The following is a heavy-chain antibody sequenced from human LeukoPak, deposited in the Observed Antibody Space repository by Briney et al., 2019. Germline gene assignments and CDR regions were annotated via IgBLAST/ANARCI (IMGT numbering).Heavy chain of an antibody. CDR3: ARVVRGAVTSNWFDP. CDR2: ISNSGTT. Sequence: NSSETLSLTCSVSGGSMNDNYLTWIRQAPGKGLEWIGYISNSGTTDYNPSLKSRVTMSVDTSKNEFSLKLTSVTAADTATYYCARVVRGAVTSNWFDPWGQGTLVTVSS. J-gene: IGHJ5*02. V-gene: IGHV4-59*01. D-gene: IGHD4-17*01. CDR1: GGSMNDNY.